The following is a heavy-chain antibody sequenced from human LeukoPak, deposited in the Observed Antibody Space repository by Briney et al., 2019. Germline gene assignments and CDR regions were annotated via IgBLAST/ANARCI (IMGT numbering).Heavy chain of an antibody. Sequence: GGSLRLSCVAPGFSFNSYWMSWVRQAPGKGLEWVANIKQDGSEKSYVGSVKGRFTISRDNAKNSLYLQMSSLRAADTAVYFCAKGAWNFDLWGRGTLVSVSS. CDR3: AKGAWNFDL. CDR1: GFSFNSYW. J-gene: IGHJ2*01. CDR2: IKQDGSEK. V-gene: IGHV3-7*01.